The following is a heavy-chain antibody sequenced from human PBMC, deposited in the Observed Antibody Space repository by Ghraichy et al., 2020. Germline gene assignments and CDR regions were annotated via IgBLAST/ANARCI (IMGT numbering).Heavy chain of an antibody. CDR2: INAGNGNT. Sequence: ASVKVSCKASGYTFTSYAMHWVRQAPGQRLEWMGWINAGNGNTKYSQKFQGRVTITRDTSASTAYMELSSLRSEDTAVYYCARGINSGSYRRTYYFDYWGQGTLVTVSS. D-gene: IGHD1-26*01. CDR1: GYTFTSYA. J-gene: IGHJ4*02. V-gene: IGHV1-3*01. CDR3: ARGINSGSYRRTYYFDY.